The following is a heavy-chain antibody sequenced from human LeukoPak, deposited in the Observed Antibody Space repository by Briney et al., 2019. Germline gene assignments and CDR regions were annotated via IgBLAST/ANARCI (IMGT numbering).Heavy chain of an antibody. CDR3: AKEAGVATQMFDAFDI. J-gene: IGHJ3*02. D-gene: IGHD5-12*01. Sequence: PGGSLRLSCAASGFSFSSYGMHWVRQAPGKGLEWVSFIRYDGNNKDYADSVKGRFTISRDNSKNTLYLQMNSLRAEDTAVYYCAKEAGVATQMFDAFDIWGQGTMVTVSS. CDR1: GFSFSSYG. V-gene: IGHV3-30*02. CDR2: IRYDGNNK.